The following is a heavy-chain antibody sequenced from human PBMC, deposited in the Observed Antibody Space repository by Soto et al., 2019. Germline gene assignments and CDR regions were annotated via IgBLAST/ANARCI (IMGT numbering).Heavy chain of an antibody. CDR1: GYSFTSYW. D-gene: IGHD6-13*01. J-gene: IGHJ3*02. CDR3: ARPLLNIAAADHDAFDI. V-gene: IGHV5-51*01. CDR2: IYPGDSDT. Sequence: EVQLVQSGAEVKKPGESLKISCKGSGYSFTSYWIGWVRQMPGKGLEWMGIIYPGDSDTRYSPSFQGQVTISADKSISTAYLQWSSLKASDTAMYYCARPLLNIAAADHDAFDIWGQGTMVTVSS.